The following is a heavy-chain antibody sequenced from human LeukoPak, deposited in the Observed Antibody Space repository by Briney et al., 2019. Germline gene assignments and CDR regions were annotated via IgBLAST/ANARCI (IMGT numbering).Heavy chain of an antibody. Sequence: GGSLRLSCAASGFTFSSYSMNWVRQPPGKGLEWVSSISSSSSYIYYADSVKGRFTISRDNAKNSLYLQMNSLRAEDTAGYYCARAIVWFGSDYWGQGTLVTVCS. CDR1: GFTFSSYS. CDR2: ISSSSSYI. J-gene: IGHJ4*02. V-gene: IGHV3-21*01. CDR3: ARAIVWFGSDY. D-gene: IGHD3-10*01.